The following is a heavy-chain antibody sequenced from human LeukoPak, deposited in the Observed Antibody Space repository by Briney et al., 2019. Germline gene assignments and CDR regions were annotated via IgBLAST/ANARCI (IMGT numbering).Heavy chain of an antibody. V-gene: IGHV3-7*01. Sequence: GGSLRLSCAASGFIFSSYWMNWVRQAPGKGLEWVANIKQDGSEKYYVDSVKGRFTISRDNAKDSLYLQMNSLRAEDTAVYYCARADYSDAFDIWGQGTMVTVSS. CDR2: IKQDGSEK. CDR3: ARADYSDAFDI. D-gene: IGHD4-11*01. J-gene: IGHJ3*02. CDR1: GFIFSSYW.